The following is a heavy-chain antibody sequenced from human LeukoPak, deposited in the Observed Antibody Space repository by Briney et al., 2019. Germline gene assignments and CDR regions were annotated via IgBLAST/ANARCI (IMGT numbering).Heavy chain of an antibody. Sequence: SETLSLTCAVYGGSFSGYYWCWIRQPPGKGLEWIGEINHSGSTNYNPSLKSRVTISVDTSKNQFSLKLSSVTAADTAVYYCASQRRQWLAPRDYWGQGTLVTVSS. D-gene: IGHD6-19*01. CDR2: INHSGST. J-gene: IGHJ4*02. CDR3: ASQRRQWLAPRDY. V-gene: IGHV4-34*01. CDR1: GGSFSGYY.